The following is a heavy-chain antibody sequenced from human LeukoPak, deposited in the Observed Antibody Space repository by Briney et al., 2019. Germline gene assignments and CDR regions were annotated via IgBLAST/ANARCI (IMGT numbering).Heavy chain of an antibody. Sequence: GGSLRVSCAASGFTFSSYGMHWVRQAPGKGLEWVSVIYSGGSTYYADSVKGRFTISRDNSKNTLYLQMNSLRAEDTAVYYCATYDYVWGSYRPPPDYWGQGTLVTVSS. CDR2: IYSGGST. CDR1: GFTFSSYG. CDR3: ATYDYVWGSYRPPPDY. D-gene: IGHD3-16*02. V-gene: IGHV3-66*01. J-gene: IGHJ4*02.